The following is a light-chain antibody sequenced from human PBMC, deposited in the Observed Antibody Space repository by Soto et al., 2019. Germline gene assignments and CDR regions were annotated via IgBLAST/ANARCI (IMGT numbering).Light chain of an antibody. CDR1: QNINTY. J-gene: IGKJ2*01. CDR3: QQSYSTRMFT. Sequence: DIQMTQSPSSLSASVGARVTITCRASQNINTYLNWYQQKPGKAPKLLIYGASTLQGGVPSRFSGGAPGTQFTLTISGLQLDDFATYYCQQSYSTRMFTFGQGTRLEIK. V-gene: IGKV1-39*01. CDR2: GAS.